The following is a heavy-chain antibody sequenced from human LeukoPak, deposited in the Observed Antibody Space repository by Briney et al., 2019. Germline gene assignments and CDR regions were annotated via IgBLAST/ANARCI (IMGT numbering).Heavy chain of an antibody. CDR1: GFTFSLYS. CDR3: ARAAYSSSPDS. J-gene: IGHJ4*02. Sequence: GGSLRLSCAASGFTFSLYSMNWVRQAPGKGLEWVSYISPTSSPIHYADSVKGRFTISRDNARNSLYLQVNSLRDEDTAVYYCARAAYSSSPDSWGQGALVTVSS. CDR2: ISPTSSPI. V-gene: IGHV3-48*02. D-gene: IGHD6-13*01.